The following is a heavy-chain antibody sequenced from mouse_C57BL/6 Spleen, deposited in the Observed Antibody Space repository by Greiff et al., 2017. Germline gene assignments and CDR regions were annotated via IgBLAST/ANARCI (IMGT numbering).Heavy chain of an antibody. CDR3: ASPYGLGY. V-gene: IGHV1-50*01. CDR1: GYTFTSYW. J-gene: IGHJ3*01. CDR2: IDPSDSYT. Sequence: QVQLKQSGAELVKPGASVKLSCKASGYTFTSYWMQWVKQRPGQGLEWIGEIDPSDSYTNYNQKFKGKATLTVDTSSSTAYMQLSSLTSEDSAVYYCASPYGLGYWGQGTLVTVSA. D-gene: IGHD1-1*01.